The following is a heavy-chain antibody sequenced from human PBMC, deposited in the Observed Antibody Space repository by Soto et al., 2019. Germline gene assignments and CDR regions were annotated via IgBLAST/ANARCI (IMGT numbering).Heavy chain of an antibody. Sequence: QVQLVQSGAEVKKPGASVTVSCKASGYTFTTYGITWVRQAPGQGLEWMGWISTYIGSTDYALKVKGRGTMTADTHTNKAYMERSNMTTDETAVYYCAGEGPGVYWGARIDYWGQGTLVTVSS. V-gene: IGHV1-18*01. CDR1: GYTFTTYG. D-gene: IGHD3-10*01. J-gene: IGHJ4*02. CDR2: ISTYIGST. CDR3: AGEGPGVYWGARIDY.